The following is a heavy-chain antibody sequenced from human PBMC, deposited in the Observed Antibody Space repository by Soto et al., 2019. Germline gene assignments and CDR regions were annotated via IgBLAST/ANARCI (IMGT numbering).Heavy chain of an antibody. CDR1: GGSISSYY. CDR3: ARVRIATNYYYYYYMDV. D-gene: IGHD6-13*01. J-gene: IGHJ6*03. Sequence: SETLSLTCTVSGGSISSYYWSWIRQPPGKGLEWIGYIYYSGSTNYNPSLKSRVTISVDTSKNQFSLKLSSVTAADTAVYYCARVRIATNYYYYYYMDVWGKGTTVTVSS. V-gene: IGHV4-59*01. CDR2: IYYSGST.